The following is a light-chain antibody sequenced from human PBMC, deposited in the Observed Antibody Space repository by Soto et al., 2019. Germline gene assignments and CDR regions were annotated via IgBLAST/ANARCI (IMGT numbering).Light chain of an antibody. CDR2: DAS. Sequence: EIVLTQYTATLSFSPGERSTLSCRASQSVSSYLAWYQQKPGQAPRLLIYDASNRATGIPARFSGSGSGTDFTLTISSLEPEDFAVYYCQQRSNWALTFGGGTKVDIK. V-gene: IGKV3-11*01. CDR1: QSVSSY. J-gene: IGKJ4*01. CDR3: QQRSNWALT.